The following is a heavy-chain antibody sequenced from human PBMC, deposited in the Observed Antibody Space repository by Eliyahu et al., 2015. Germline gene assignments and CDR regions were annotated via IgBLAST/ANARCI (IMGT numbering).Heavy chain of an antibody. J-gene: IGHJ4*02. CDR2: IYSGGDT. V-gene: IGHV3-53*01. CDR3: ARLGDY. CDR1: GFTVRSTH. D-gene: IGHD7-27*01. Sequence: EVQLVESGGGLIQPGGSLRLSCAASGFTVRSTHMXWVRQAPGKGLDWVSVIYSGGDTYYTDSVKGRFIISRDNSRNILYLQMNSLRAEDTAVYYCARLGDYWGQGTLVTVSS.